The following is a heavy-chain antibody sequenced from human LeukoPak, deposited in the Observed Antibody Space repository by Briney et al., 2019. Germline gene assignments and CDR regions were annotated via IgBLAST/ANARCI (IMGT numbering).Heavy chain of an antibody. CDR1: GGTFSSYA. J-gene: IGHJ4*02. CDR3: ARYGPNDGYFDFSDY. D-gene: IGHD3-9*01. V-gene: IGHV7-4-1*02. Sequence: ASVKVSCKASGGTFSSYAISWVRQAPGQGLEWVGWINTNTGNPTYAQGFTGRFVFSLDTSASTAYLQISSLKAEDTAVYYCARYGPNDGYFDFSDYWGQGTLVTVSS. CDR2: INTNTGNP.